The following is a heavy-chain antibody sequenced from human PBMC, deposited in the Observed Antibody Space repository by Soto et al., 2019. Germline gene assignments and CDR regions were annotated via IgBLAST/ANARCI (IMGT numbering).Heavy chain of an antibody. J-gene: IGHJ6*02. CDR2: ISGHNGKA. CDR1: GYTFKSYD. CDR3: ALKGYIGYSAMDD. D-gene: IGHD2-21*01. V-gene: IGHV1-18*04. Sequence: QVQLVQSGAEVKEPGASVTVSCKASGYTFKSYDVMWVRKAPGQGLEWMGWISGHNGKADYAENFQGIVIMTTDAATATASMDLMGRKADVSAVDYGALKGYIGYSAMDDWFQWTTVTVSS.